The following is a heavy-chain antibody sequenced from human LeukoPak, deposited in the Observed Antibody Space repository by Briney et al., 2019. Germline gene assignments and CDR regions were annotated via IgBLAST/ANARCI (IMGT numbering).Heavy chain of an antibody. V-gene: IGHV1-8*01. D-gene: IGHD3-9*01. CDR1: GYTFTSYD. J-gene: IGHJ4*02. CDR3: ARGLQYYDILTGYYDPY. CDR2: MNPNSGNT. Sequence: GASVKVSCKASGYTFTSYDINWVRQATGQGLEWMGWMNPNSGNTGYAQKFQGRVTMTRNTSISTAYMELSSLRSEDTAVYYYARGLQYYDILTGYYDPYWGQGTLVTVSS.